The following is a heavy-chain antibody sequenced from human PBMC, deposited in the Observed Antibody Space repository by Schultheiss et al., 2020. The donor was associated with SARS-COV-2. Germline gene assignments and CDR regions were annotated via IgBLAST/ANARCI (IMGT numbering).Heavy chain of an antibody. V-gene: IGHV5-51*01. CDR3: AGQPAYCSSTSCPDV. CDR1: GYSFTSYW. CDR2: IYPGDSDT. Sequence: GESLKISCKGSGYSFTSYWIGWVRQMPGKGLEWMGIIYPGDSDTRYSPSFQGQVTISADKSISTAYLQWSSLKASDTAMYYCAGQPAYCSSTSCPDVWGKGTTVTVSS. J-gene: IGHJ6*04. D-gene: IGHD2-2*01.